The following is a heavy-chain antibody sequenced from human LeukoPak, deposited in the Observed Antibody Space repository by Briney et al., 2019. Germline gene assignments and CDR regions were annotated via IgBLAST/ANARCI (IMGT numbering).Heavy chain of an antibody. J-gene: IGHJ4*02. Sequence: SETLSLTCTVFGGSISSYYWSWIRQPPGKGLEWIGYIYYSGSTNYNPSLKSRVTISVDTSKNQFSLNLSSVTAADTAVYYCARGGDSKHLVNWGQGTLATVSS. D-gene: IGHD3-3*02. CDR2: IYYSGST. V-gene: IGHV4-59*01. CDR3: ARGGDSKHLVN. CDR1: GGSISSYY.